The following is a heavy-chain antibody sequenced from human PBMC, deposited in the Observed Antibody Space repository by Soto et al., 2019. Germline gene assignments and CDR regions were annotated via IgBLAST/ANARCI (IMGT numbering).Heavy chain of an antibody. V-gene: IGHV5-51*01. J-gene: IGHJ6*03. D-gene: IGHD4-4*01. CDR3: ARHQANSNYGYYYYMDV. Sequence: PGESLKISCKVSGYSFTSYWIGWVRQMPGKGLEWMGIIYPGDSDTRYSPSLQGQVTISADKSISTAYLQWSSLKASDTAMYYCARHQANSNYGYYYYMDVWGKGTTVTVSS. CDR2: IYPGDSDT. CDR1: GYSFTSYW.